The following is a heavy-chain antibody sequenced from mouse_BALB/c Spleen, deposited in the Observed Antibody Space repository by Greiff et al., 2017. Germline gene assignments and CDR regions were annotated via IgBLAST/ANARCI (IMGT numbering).Heavy chain of an antibody. CDR2: INPSSGYT. CDR1: GYTFTSYT. V-gene: IGHV1-4*02. Sequence: QVQLKQSAAELARPGASVKMSCKASGYTFTSYTMHWVKQRPGQGLEWIGYINPSSGYTEYNQKFKDKTTLTADKSSSTAYMQLSSLTSEDSAVYYCARSVATGYFDVWGAGTTVTVSS. D-gene: IGHD6-1*01. CDR3: ARSVATGYFDV. J-gene: IGHJ1*01.